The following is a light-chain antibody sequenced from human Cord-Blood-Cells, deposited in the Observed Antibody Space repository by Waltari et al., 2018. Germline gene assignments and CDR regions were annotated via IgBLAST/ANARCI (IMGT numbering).Light chain of an antibody. CDR1: QIVLYSSNNKNY. Sequence: DIVMTQSQDSLAVSLGERATIHCKSSQIVLYSSNNKNYLAWYQQKPGQPPKLLIYWASTRESGVPDRFSGSGSGTDFTLTISSLQAEDVAVYYCQQYYSTPTFGPGTKVDIK. V-gene: IGKV4-1*01. J-gene: IGKJ3*01. CDR3: QQYYSTPT. CDR2: WAS.